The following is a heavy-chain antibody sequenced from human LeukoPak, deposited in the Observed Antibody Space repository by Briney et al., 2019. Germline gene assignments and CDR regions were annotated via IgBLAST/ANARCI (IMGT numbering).Heavy chain of an antibody. CDR3: ARDLRYQPSNYYYYYMDV. V-gene: IGHV4-39*07. Sequence: SETLSLTCTVSGGSISSSSYYWGWIRQPPGKGLEWIGSIYYSGSTYYNPSLKSRVTMSVDTSKNQFSLKLSSVTAADTAVYYCARDLRYQPSNYYYYYMDVWGKGTTVAVSS. J-gene: IGHJ6*03. CDR1: GGSISSSSYY. CDR2: IYYSGST. D-gene: IGHD2-2*01.